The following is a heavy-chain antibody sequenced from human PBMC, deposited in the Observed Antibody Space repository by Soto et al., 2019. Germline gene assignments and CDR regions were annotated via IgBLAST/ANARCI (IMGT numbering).Heavy chain of an antibody. D-gene: IGHD6-13*01. V-gene: IGHV4-30-2*01. CDR1: GASISSGGYS. Sequence: PSETLSLTCAVSGASISSGGYSWSWIRQPPGKGLEWIGYIYHSGSTYYNPSLKSRVTISVDRSKNQFSLKLSSVTAADTAVYYCASGQQLVRNYWGQGTLVTVSS. J-gene: IGHJ4*02. CDR3: ASGQQLVRNY. CDR2: IYHSGST.